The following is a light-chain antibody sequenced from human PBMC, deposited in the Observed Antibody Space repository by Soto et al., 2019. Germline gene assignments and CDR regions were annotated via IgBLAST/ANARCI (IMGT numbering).Light chain of an antibody. CDR3: SSYTGTYTYV. J-gene: IGLJ1*01. CDR2: EVS. V-gene: IGLV2-14*01. CDR1: TSDVGTYDY. Sequence: QSALTQPASVSGSPGQSITISCTGTTSDVGTYDYVSWYQHQPGKAPKVMIYEVSDRPSGVSSRFSGSKSGNTASLTISGLQAEDEAHYFCSSYTGTYTYVFGSGTKLTVL.